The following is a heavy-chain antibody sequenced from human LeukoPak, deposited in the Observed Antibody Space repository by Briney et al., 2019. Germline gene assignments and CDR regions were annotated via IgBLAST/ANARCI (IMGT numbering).Heavy chain of an antibody. CDR2: IKSKTDGETT. D-gene: IGHD3-10*01. J-gene: IGHJ4*02. CDR3: TTDLGTYYHGSQRLIPIDY. CDR1: GFTFTNAW. Sequence: GGSLRLSCVDSGFTFTNAWMSWVRQAPGKWLEWIGRIKSKTDGETTNYAEPVRGRFTISRDDSKSAVYLQMNGLKIEDTAVYYCTTDLGTYYHGSQRLIPIDYWGQGTLVTVSS. V-gene: IGHV3-15*01.